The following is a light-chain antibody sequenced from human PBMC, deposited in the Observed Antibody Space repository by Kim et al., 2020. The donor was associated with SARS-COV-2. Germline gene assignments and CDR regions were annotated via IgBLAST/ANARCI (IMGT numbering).Light chain of an antibody. J-gene: IGLJ1*01. CDR3: QVWDSSTYV. V-gene: IGLV3-9*01. CDR1: NIGSKK. Sequence: VALGQSAKITCGGNNIGSKKVHWYQQKPGQAPVLVIYRDSNRPSGIPERFSGSNSGNTATLTISRAQAGDEADYYCQVWDSSTYVFGTGTKVTVL. CDR2: RDS.